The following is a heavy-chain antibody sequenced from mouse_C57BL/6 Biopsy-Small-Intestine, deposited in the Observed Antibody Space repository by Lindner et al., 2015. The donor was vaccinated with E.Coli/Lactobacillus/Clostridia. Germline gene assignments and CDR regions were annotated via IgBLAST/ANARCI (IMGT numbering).Heavy chain of an antibody. CDR1: GYTFSDYY. J-gene: IGHJ1*03. V-gene: IGHV1-26*01. Sequence: SVKVSCKASGYTFSDYYINWVRLAPGQGLEWMGWINPNSGATTYAQKFQGRVTLTRDTSISTAYMELSGLRSDDTAIYYCARTTNTLYMGVWGKGTTVTVSS. CDR2: INPNSGAT. D-gene: IGHD5-1-1*01. CDR3: ARTTNTLYMGV.